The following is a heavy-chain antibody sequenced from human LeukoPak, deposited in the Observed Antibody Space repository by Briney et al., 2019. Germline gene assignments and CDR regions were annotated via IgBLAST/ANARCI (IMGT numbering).Heavy chain of an antibody. CDR3: ARHGGHSGFDPYDF. J-gene: IGHJ4*02. CDR1: GYSISNGYY. D-gene: IGHD5-12*01. V-gene: IGHV4-38-2*01. CDR2: IYHSGST. Sequence: PSETLSLTCAVSGYSISNGYYWAWIRQPPGKGLKWIGSIYHSGSTYYKPSLKSRVTISVDTSKNQFSLNVNSVTATDTAVYYCARHGGHSGFDPYDFWGQGTLVTVSS.